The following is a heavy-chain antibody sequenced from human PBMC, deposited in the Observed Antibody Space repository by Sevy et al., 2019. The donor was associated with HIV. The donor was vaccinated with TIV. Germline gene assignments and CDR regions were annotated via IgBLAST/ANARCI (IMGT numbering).Heavy chain of an antibody. Sequence: GGSLRLSCAASGFTFSSYSMNWVRQAPGKGLEWVSSISSSSSYIYYADSVKGRFTISRDNAKNSLYLQMNSLRAEDTAVYYCVRMYYDILTGYYSPIGRGYSYGGDAFDIWGQGTMVTVSS. CDR1: GFTFSSYS. D-gene: IGHD3-9*01. V-gene: IGHV3-21*01. J-gene: IGHJ3*02. CDR3: VRMYYDILTGYYSPIGRGYSYGGDAFDI. CDR2: ISSSSSYI.